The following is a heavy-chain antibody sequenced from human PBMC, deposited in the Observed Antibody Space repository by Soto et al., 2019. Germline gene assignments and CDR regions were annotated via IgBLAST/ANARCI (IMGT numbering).Heavy chain of an antibody. CDR1: GGSISSSSYY. Sequence: SETLSLTCTVSGGSISSSSYYWGWIRQPPGKGLEWIGSIYYSGSTYYNPSLKSRVTISVDTSKNQFSLKLSSVTAADTAVYYCARDFDYYDSSGSIDYWGQGTLVTVSS. V-gene: IGHV4-39*01. CDR2: IYYSGST. D-gene: IGHD3-22*01. CDR3: ARDFDYYDSSGSIDY. J-gene: IGHJ4*02.